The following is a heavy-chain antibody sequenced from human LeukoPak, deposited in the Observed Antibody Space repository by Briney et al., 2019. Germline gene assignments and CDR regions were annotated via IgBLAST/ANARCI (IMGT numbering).Heavy chain of an antibody. CDR1: RFDLSAYT. D-gene: IGHD5-12*01. CDR2: ISSSSVYI. CDR3: ARDAXSGYNNXXXWFDP. V-gene: IGHV3-21*01. Sequence: GGSLRLSCAPSRFDLSAYTMNWVRQAPGKGLEWVSSISSSSVYIFYADSLKGRFTISRDNAKNSLYLQMNSLRAEDTAVYYCARDAXSGYNNXXXWFDPWGQGTLVTVS. J-gene: IGHJ5*02.